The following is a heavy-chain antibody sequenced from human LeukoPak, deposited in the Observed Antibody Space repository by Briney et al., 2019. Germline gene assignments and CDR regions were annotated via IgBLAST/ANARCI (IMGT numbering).Heavy chain of an antibody. CDR3: ARDPLWKGYFDY. Sequence: GGSLRLSCAASGFTFSSYAMHWVRQAPGKGLEWVAVISYDGSNKYYADSVKGRFTISRDNSKNTLYLQMNSLRAEDTAVYYCARDPLWKGYFDYWGQGTLVTVSS. CDR1: GFTFSSYA. V-gene: IGHV3-30*01. J-gene: IGHJ4*02. D-gene: IGHD3-3*01. CDR2: ISYDGSNK.